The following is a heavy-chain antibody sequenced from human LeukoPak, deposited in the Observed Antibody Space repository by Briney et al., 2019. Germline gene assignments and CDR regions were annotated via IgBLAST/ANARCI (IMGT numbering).Heavy chain of an antibody. Sequence: EASVKVSCQASGYTFTGYHMHWVRQAPGQGLEWMGRINPNSGDTNYAQKFQGRVTMTRDTSISTAYMELSRLRSDDTAVYYCARDYCSSTSCLFDYWGQGTLVTVSS. CDR3: ARDYCSSTSCLFDY. D-gene: IGHD2-2*01. V-gene: IGHV1-2*06. CDR2: INPNSGDT. J-gene: IGHJ4*02. CDR1: GYTFTGYH.